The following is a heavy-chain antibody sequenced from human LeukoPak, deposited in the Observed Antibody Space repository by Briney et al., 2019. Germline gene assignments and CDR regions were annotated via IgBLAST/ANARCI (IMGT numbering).Heavy chain of an antibody. Sequence: GESLKISCKGSGYSFATYWIAWVRQMPGQGLEWLGFIHPGDSNTRNSPSFPGRVTISADKSISTAYLQWSSLKASDTAMYYCARLVITFGGVIPQVFDIWGQGTMVTVSS. CDR3: ARLVITFGGVIPQVFDI. D-gene: IGHD3-16*02. CDR1: GYSFATYW. J-gene: IGHJ3*02. V-gene: IGHV5-51*01. CDR2: IHPGDSNT.